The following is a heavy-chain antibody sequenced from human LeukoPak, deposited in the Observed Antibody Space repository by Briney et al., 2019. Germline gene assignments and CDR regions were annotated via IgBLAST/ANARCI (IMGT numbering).Heavy chain of an antibody. CDR1: GFTFSSYS. V-gene: IGHV3-21*01. CDR3: VREGHYYDSSGYPTSRYYYGMDV. Sequence: GGSLRLSCAASGFTFSSYSMNWVRQAPGKGQEWVSSISSSSSYIYYADSVKGRFTVSRDNAKNSLYLQMNSLRAEDTAVYYCVREGHYYDSSGYPTSRYYYGMDVWGQGTTVTVSS. D-gene: IGHD3-22*01. J-gene: IGHJ6*02. CDR2: ISSSSSYI.